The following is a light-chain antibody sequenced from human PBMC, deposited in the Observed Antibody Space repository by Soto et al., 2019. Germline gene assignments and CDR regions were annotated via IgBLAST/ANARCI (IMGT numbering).Light chain of an antibody. V-gene: IGKV1-33*01. CDR3: HQYDSLPFS. CDR1: QDVNKI. Sequence: DIQMTQSPSSLSASIGDRVTITCQASQDVNKILSWYQQKSGKAPKLLIYDASNLETGVPSRFSGSGSVTHFTFTINSLQPEDVATYYCHQYDSLPFSFGPGTKVDIK. J-gene: IGKJ3*01. CDR2: DAS.